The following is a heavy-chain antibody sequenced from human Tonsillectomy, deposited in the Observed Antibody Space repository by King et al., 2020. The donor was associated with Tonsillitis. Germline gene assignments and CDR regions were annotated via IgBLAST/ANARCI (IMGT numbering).Heavy chain of an antibody. CDR3: ARGGALPDY. CDR1: GYTFTSYG. J-gene: IGHJ4*02. V-gene: IGHV1-18*04. D-gene: IGHD3-16*01. CDR2: ISTYSGNT. Sequence: VQLVESGAEVKKPGASVKVSCETSGYTFTSYGITWVRQAPGQGLEWMGWISTYSGNTSYAQKVQGRVTLTTDTSTSTAYMGLRSLISDDTAVYYCARGGALPDYWGQGTLVTVSS.